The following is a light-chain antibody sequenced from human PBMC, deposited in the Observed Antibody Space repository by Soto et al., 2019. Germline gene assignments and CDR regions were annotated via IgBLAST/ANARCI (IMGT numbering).Light chain of an antibody. Sequence: EIVLTQSPATLSFSPGERATLSCRANEGVANSLAWYQQRPGQAPRLLIYDASYRATGIPPRFSGSGSGTDFTLTISSLEPEDFAVYYCQQRTTWPTTFGQGTRVEIK. CDR2: DAS. CDR1: EGVANS. J-gene: IGKJ1*01. CDR3: QQRTTWPTT. V-gene: IGKV3-11*01.